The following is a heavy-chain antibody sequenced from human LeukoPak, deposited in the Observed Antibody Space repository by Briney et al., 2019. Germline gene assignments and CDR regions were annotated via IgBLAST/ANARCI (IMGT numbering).Heavy chain of an antibody. CDR3: ARAYDILTGYDY. CDR2: IYYSGST. Sequence: SETQSLTCTVSGGSISSSSYYWGWIRQPPGKGLEWIGSIYYSGSTYYNPSLKSRVTISVDTSKNQFSLKLSSVTAADTAVYYCARAYDILTGYDYWGQGTLVTVSS. CDR1: GGSISSSSYY. J-gene: IGHJ4*02. D-gene: IGHD3-9*01. V-gene: IGHV4-39*07.